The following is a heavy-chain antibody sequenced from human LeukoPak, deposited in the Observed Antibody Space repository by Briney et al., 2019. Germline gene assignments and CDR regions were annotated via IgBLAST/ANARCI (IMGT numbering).Heavy chain of an antibody. D-gene: IGHD4-17*01. J-gene: IGHJ3*02. CDR3: AREGTTVTAFAFDI. CDR1: GFTVSSNY. V-gene: IGHV3-53*01. CDR2: IYSGGST. Sequence: GGSLRLSCAASGFTVSSNYMSWVRQAPGRGLEWVSVIYSGGSTYYADSVKGRFTISRDNSKNTLYLQMNSLRAEDTAVYYCAREGTTVTAFAFDIWGQGTMVTVSS.